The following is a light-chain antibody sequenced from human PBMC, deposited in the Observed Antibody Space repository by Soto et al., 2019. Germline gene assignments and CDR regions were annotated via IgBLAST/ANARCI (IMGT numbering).Light chain of an antibody. CDR3: QQYNNWPFS. J-gene: IGKJ5*01. Sequence: EIIMTQSPGTLSVSPGERATLSCRAAQGVTTNFAWYQQKSGQSPRLLIYDVSNRATGVPARFSGSGSETDFTLTISGLRSEDSAVYFGQQYNNWPFSFGQGTRLEIK. V-gene: IGKV3-15*01. CDR2: DVS. CDR1: QGVTTN.